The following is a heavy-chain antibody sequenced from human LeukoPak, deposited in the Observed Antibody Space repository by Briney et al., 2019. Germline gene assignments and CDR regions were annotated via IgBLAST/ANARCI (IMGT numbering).Heavy chain of an antibody. CDR3: AKAQGDDYGDY. J-gene: IGHJ4*02. Sequence: GGSLRLSCAASGFTFSSYSMNWVRQAPGTGLEWVSYISSSSTSIYYADSVKGRFTISRDNSKNTLYLQMNSLRAEDTAVYYCAKAQGDDYGDYWGQGTLVTVSS. CDR2: ISSSSTSI. V-gene: IGHV3-48*01. D-gene: IGHD4-17*01. CDR1: GFTFSSYS.